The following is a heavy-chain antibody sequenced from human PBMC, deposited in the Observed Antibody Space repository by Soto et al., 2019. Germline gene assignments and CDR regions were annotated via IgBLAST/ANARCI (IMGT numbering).Heavy chain of an antibody. Sequence: AETLSLTCTVSGSSLSSYYWSLIRQPQGKGLEWIGYIYYSGSTNYNPSLKSRVTISVDTSKNQFSLKLTSVTAADTAVYYCARDKIPRLFDPWGQGALVTVSS. CDR1: GSSLSSYY. D-gene: IGHD2-21*01. CDR3: ARDKIPRLFDP. V-gene: IGHV4-59*12. J-gene: IGHJ5*02. CDR2: IYYSGST.